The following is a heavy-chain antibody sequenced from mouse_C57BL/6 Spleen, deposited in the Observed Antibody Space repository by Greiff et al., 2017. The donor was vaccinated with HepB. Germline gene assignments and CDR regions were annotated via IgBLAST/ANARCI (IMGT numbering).Heavy chain of an antibody. Sequence: QVQLQQPGAELVKPGASVKMSCKASGYTFTSYWITWVKQGPGQGLEWIGDIYPGSGSTNYNEKFKSKATLTVDTSSSTAYMQLSSLTSEDSAFYYCAIWSYYGYDGGIAYWGQGTLVTVSA. D-gene: IGHD2-2*01. J-gene: IGHJ3*01. CDR2: IYPGSGST. CDR1: GYTFTSYW. V-gene: IGHV1-55*01. CDR3: AIWSYYGYDGGIAY.